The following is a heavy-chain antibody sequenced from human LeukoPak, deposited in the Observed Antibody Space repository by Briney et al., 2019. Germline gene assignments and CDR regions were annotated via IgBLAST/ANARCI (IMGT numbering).Heavy chain of an antibody. J-gene: IGHJ4*02. D-gene: IGHD3-22*01. CDR3: ARALYYYDSSGYPERGYYFDY. V-gene: IGHV1-3*01. CDR2: INAGNGNT. CDR1: GYTFTSYA. Sequence: ASVKVSCKASGYTFTSYAMHWERQAPGQRLEWMGWINAGNGNTKYSQKFQGRVTITRDTSASTAYMELSSLRSEDTAVYYCARALYYYDSSGYPERGYYFDYWGQGTLVTVSS.